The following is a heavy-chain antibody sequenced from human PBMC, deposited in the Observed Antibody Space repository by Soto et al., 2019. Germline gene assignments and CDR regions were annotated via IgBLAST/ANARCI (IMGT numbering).Heavy chain of an antibody. CDR3: ATSGGRDGYSFDY. CDR1: GVTFNRQD. D-gene: IGHD5-12*01. Sequence: SVKVSCKASGVTFNRQDMRWVRQAPGQGLEWMGGIIPMFGTPHYAEKFQDRVTITADESTGTAYLELSSLTSEDTAVYYCATSGGRDGYSFDYWGPGTLVTVSS. CDR2: IIPMFGTP. V-gene: IGHV1-69*13. J-gene: IGHJ4*02.